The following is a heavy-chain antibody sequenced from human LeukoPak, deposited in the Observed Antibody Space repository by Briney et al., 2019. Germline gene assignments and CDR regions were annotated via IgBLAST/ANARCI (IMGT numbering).Heavy chain of an antibody. CDR3: AKCGSGWSHFDY. D-gene: IGHD6-19*01. CDR2: VDNGGGVT. V-gene: IGHV3-23*01. Sequence: GGSLRLSCAASGXTFSSYAMSWVRQAPGKGLEWVSTVDNGGGVTYYADSVKGRFTISRENSKNTLSLQMDSLRAEDTAVYYCAKCGSGWSHFDYSGQGTLVTVSS. CDR1: GXTFSSYA. J-gene: IGHJ4*02.